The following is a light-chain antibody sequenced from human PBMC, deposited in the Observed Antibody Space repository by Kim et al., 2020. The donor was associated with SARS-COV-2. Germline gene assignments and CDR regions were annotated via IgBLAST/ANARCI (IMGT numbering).Light chain of an antibody. J-gene: IGLJ3*02. V-gene: IGLV6-57*04. Sequence: NFMLTQPHSVSESPGKTVTISCTRSSGSIASNYVQWYQQRPGSAPTTVIYEDNQRPSGVPDRFSGSIDSSSNSASLTISGLKTEDEADYYCQSYDSSNPWVGGGGTQLTVL. CDR1: SGSIASNY. CDR2: EDN. CDR3: QSYDSSNPWV.